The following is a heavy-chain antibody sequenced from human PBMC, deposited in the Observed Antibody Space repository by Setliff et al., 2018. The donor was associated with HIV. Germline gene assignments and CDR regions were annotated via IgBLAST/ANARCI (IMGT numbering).Heavy chain of an antibody. J-gene: IGHJ4*02. Sequence: PGGSLRLSCAASGFTFKTDAMHWVRQAPGKGLEWVAFIWYDGSNKEYGDSVKGRFTISRDNSKNMVYLEMNNLRGEDSAVYYCARDYMWAFDYWGQGTLVTVSS. CDR1: GFTFKTDA. CDR3: ARDYMWAFDY. CDR2: IWYDGSNK. V-gene: IGHV3-33*01. D-gene: IGHD1-26*01.